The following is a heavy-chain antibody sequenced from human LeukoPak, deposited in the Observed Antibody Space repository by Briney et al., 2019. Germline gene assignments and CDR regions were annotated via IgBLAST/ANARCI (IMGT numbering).Heavy chain of an antibody. CDR2: IYHGGST. CDR1: GGSTSSSNW. V-gene: IGHV4-4*02. Sequence: SETLSLTCAVSGGSTSSSNWWSWVRQPPGKGLEWIGEIYHGGSTNYNPSLKSRVTISVDTSKNQFSLKLSSVTAADTAVYYCARGGRGLVARPDYWGQGTLVTVSS. D-gene: IGHD3/OR15-3a*01. J-gene: IGHJ4*02. CDR3: ARGGRGLVARPDY.